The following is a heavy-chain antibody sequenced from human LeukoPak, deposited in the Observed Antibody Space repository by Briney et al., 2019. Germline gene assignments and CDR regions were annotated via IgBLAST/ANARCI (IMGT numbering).Heavy chain of an antibody. CDR1: RFTFNNYG. J-gene: IGHJ4*02. Sequence: GGSLRLSCAASRFTFNNYGMHWVRQAPGKGLEWVAFIRYDGSNKYYADSVKGRFTISRDNSKNTLYLQMNSLRAEDTAVYYCARGYVWGSYRYFDYWGQGTLVTVSS. D-gene: IGHD3-16*02. CDR2: IRYDGSNK. CDR3: ARGYVWGSYRYFDY. V-gene: IGHV3-30*02.